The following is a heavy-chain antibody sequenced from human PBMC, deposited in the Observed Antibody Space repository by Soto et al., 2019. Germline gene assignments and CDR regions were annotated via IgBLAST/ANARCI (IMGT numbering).Heavy chain of an antibody. V-gene: IGHV1-69*01. D-gene: IGHD3-10*01. CDR3: ATPRRTRGHCCGSGGSPAPAWSDCGMDV. CDR2: IIPIFGTA. J-gene: IGHJ6*02. Sequence: QVQLVQSGAEVKKPGSSVKVSCKASGGTISSYAISWVRQAPGQGLEWMGGIIPIFGTANYAQKFQGRVTLSGDEPASTACMQLGSLSCEDKGVYYGATPRRTRGHCCGSGGSPAPAWSDCGMDVWGQGSTVTVSS. CDR1: GGTISSYA.